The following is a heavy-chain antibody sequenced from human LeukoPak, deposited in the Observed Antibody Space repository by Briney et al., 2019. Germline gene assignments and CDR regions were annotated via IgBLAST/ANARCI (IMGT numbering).Heavy chain of an antibody. D-gene: IGHD4-23*01. CDR3: ARVRTVGGLD. V-gene: IGHV4-59*08. Sequence: SETLSLTCTVSGGSISSYYWSWIRQPPGEGLEWIGYIYYSGSTNYNPSLKSRVTISVDTSKNQFSLKLSSVTAADTAVYYCARVRTVGGLDWGQGTLVTVSS. CDR1: GGSISSYY. J-gene: IGHJ4*02. CDR2: IYYSGST.